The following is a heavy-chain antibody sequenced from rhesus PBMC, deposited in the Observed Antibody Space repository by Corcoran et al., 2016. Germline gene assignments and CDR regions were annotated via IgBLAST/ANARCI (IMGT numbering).Heavy chain of an antibody. Sequence: EVQLVESGGGLVQPGGSLRLSCAASGFTFSDHSMDWVRQAPGKGLEWVSSVSSGSGRTTCDPEAGKGRFTISRENAKNTVYMQMNSLRAEDTAVYYLARHPYWGSGYFDDWGQGVLVTVSS. J-gene: IGHJ4*01. CDR3: ARHPYWGSGYFDD. D-gene: IGHD3-34*01. CDR1: GFTFSDHS. V-gene: IGHV3-110*02. CDR2: VSSGSGRTT.